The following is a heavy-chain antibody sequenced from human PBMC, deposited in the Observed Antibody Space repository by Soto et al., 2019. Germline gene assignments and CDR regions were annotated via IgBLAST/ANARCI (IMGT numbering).Heavy chain of an antibody. CDR3: ARVSAMATYYFDY. J-gene: IGHJ4*02. V-gene: IGHV3-33*01. Sequence: QVQLVESGGGVVQPGRSLRLSCAASGFTFSSYGMHWVRQAPGKGLEWVAVIWYDGSNKYYADSVKGRFTISRDNSKNTLYLQMNSLRAEDTAVYYCARVSAMATYYFDYRGQGTLVTVSS. CDR2: IWYDGSNK. CDR1: GFTFSSYG. D-gene: IGHD5-18*01.